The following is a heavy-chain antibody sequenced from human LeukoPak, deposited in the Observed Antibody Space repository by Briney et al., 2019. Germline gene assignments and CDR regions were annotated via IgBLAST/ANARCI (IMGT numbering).Heavy chain of an antibody. CDR2: IYYSGST. D-gene: IGHD3-3*01. CDR1: GGSVSSGSYY. Sequence: SETLSLTCTVSGGSVSSGSYYWSWIRQPPGKGLEWIGYIYYSGSTNYNPSLKSRVTISVDTSKNQFSLKLGSVTAADTAVYYCARTYYDFWSGYYHYFDYWGQGTLVTVSS. CDR3: ARTYYDFWSGYYHYFDY. J-gene: IGHJ4*02. V-gene: IGHV4-61*01.